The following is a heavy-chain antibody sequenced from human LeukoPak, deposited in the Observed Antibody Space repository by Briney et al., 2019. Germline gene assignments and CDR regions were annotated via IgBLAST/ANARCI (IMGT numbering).Heavy chain of an antibody. V-gene: IGHV4-38-2*02. CDR3: ARDYNDILTGGFDY. J-gene: IGHJ4*02. CDR2: IYHSGST. Sequence: SETLSLTCTVSGYSISSGYYWGWIRQPPGKGLEWIGSIYHSGSTYYNPSLKSRATISVDTSKNQFSLKLSSVTAADTAVYYCARDYNDILTGGFDYWGQGTLVTVSS. CDR1: GYSISSGYY. D-gene: IGHD3-9*01.